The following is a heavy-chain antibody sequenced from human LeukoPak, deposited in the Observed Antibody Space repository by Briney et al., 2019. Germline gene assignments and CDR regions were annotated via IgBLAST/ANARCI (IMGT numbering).Heavy chain of an antibody. CDR2: IKQDGSEK. J-gene: IGHJ4*02. Sequence: GGSLKLSCAASGFTFSSYWMSWVRQAPGKGLEWVANIKQDGSEKYYVDSVKGRFTISRDNAKNSLYLQMNSLRAEDTAVYYCAREATAYYFDYWGQGTLVTVSS. CDR3: AREATAYYFDY. V-gene: IGHV3-7*03. CDR1: GFTFSSYW.